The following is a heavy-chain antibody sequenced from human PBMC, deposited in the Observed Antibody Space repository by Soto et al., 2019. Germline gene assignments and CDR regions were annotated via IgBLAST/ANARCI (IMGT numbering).Heavy chain of an antibody. CDR3: ARNLMDYDILTGYNMAYYFDY. CDR2: INAGNGNT. CDR1: AYTFTSYD. Sequence: GASGKVSCKAAAYTFTSYDINWVRQATGQDFEWMGWINAGNGNTKYSQKFQGRVTITRDTSASTAYMELSSLRSEDTAVYYCARNLMDYDILTGYNMAYYFDYWGQGTLVTVSS. J-gene: IGHJ4*02. V-gene: IGHV1-3*01. D-gene: IGHD3-9*01.